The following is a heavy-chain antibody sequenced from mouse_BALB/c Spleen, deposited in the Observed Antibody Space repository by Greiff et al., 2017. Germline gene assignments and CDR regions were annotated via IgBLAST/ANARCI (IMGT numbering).Heavy chain of an antibody. CDR1: GFTFSSYA. CDR2: ISSGGST. J-gene: IGHJ2*01. V-gene: IGHV5-6-5*01. CDR3: ARDYYGSSDY. D-gene: IGHD1-1*01. Sequence: EVMLVESGGGLVKPGGSLKLSCAASGFTFSSYAMSWVRQTPEKRLEWVASISSGGSTYYPDSVKGRFTISRDNARNILYLQMSSLRSEDTAMYYCARDYYGSSDYWGQGTTLTVSS.